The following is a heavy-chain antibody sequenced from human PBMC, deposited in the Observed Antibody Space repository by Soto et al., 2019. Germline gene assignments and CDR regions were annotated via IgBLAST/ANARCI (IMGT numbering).Heavy chain of an antibody. CDR1: GGTFNSYA. CDR3: ASQQLGPSYYYGMDV. D-gene: IGHD6-6*01. CDR2: TIPIFRTA. Sequence: QVQLVQSGAEVKKPGSSVKVSCKASGGTFNSYAISWVRQAPGQGLEWMGGTIPIFRTADYAQKFQGRVTITADESTGTAYMELSSLRSEDTAVYYCASQQLGPSYYYGMDVWGQGTTVTVSS. V-gene: IGHV1-69*12. J-gene: IGHJ6*02.